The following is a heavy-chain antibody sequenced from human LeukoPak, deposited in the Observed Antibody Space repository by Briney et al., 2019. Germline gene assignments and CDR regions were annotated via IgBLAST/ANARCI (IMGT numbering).Heavy chain of an antibody. Sequence: SETLSLTCAVSGGSISSSNWWSWVRQPPGKGLEWIGEIYHSGSTNYNPSLKSRVTISVDKSKNQFSLKLSSVTAADTAVYYCARDPLGPGDHGRGAFDIWAKGQWSPSLQ. CDR2: IYHSGST. V-gene: IGHV4-4*02. CDR3: ARDPLGPGDHGRGAFDI. CDR1: GGSISSSNW. D-gene: IGHD4-17*01. J-gene: IGHJ3*02.